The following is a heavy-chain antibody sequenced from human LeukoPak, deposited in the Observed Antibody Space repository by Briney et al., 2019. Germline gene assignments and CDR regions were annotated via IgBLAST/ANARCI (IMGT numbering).Heavy chain of an antibody. Sequence: GGSLRLSCAASGFTVSSNYMSWVRQAPGKGLEWVSVIYSGGSTYYADSVKGRFTISRDNSKNTLYLQMNSLRAEDTAVYYCARVATMIVVAPGFYDYWGQGTLVTVSS. CDR3: ARVATMIVVAPGFYDY. CDR1: GFTVSSNY. V-gene: IGHV3-66*01. D-gene: IGHD3-22*01. J-gene: IGHJ4*02. CDR2: IYSGGST.